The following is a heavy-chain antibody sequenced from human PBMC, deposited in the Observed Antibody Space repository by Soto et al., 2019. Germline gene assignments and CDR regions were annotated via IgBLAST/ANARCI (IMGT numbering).Heavy chain of an antibody. CDR1: GGSISSGDYY. J-gene: IGHJ4*02. Sequence: QVQLQESGPGLVKPSQTLSLTCTVSGGSISSGDYYWSWIRQPPGKGLEWIGYIYYSGSTYYNPSLKSRVTISVDTSKNQFSLKLSSVTAADTAVQYCARFITYYYDSSGYYYDYWGQGTLVTASS. D-gene: IGHD3-22*01. CDR2: IYYSGST. V-gene: IGHV4-30-4*01. CDR3: ARFITYYYDSSGYYYDY.